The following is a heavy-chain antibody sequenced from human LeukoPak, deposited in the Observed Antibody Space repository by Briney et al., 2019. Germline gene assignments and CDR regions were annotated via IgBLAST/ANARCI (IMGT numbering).Heavy chain of an antibody. Sequence: GGSLRLSCAASGFTFSSYGMHWVRQAPGEGLEWVAFIRYDGSDKYYADSVKGRFSMSRDNSKNTLYLQMNSLRAEDTAVYYCAIDGASNYGDYWYFHLWGRGTLVTVSS. CDR3: AIDGASNYGDYWYFHL. CDR1: GFTFSSYG. V-gene: IGHV3-30*02. J-gene: IGHJ2*01. D-gene: IGHD4-17*01. CDR2: IRYDGSDK.